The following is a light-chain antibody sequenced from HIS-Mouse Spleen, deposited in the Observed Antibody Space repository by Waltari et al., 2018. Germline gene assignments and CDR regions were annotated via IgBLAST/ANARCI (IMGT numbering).Light chain of an antibody. CDR2: EDS. J-gene: IGLJ2*01. V-gene: IGLV3-10*01. Sequence: SYELTQPPSVSVSPGQTARITCSGDALPKKYAYWYQQKSGQAPGLVIYEDSKPPSGIPEVFSGSSSGTMATLTISGAQVEDEADYYCYSTDSSGNHRVFGGGTKLTVL. CDR1: ALPKKY. CDR3: YSTDSSGNHRV.